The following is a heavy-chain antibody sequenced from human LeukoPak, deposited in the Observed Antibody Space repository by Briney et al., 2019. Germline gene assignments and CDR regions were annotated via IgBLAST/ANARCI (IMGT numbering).Heavy chain of an antibody. V-gene: IGHV3-30*18. Sequence: GGSLRLSCAASGFTFSDYYMSWIRQAPGKGLEWVAVISYDGSNKYYADSVKGRFTISRDNSKNTLYLQMNSLRAEDTAVYYCAKDSYYYDSSGSPGDYWGQGTLVTVSS. CDR1: GFTFSDYY. CDR3: AKDSYYYDSSGSPGDY. CDR2: ISYDGSNK. D-gene: IGHD3-22*01. J-gene: IGHJ4*02.